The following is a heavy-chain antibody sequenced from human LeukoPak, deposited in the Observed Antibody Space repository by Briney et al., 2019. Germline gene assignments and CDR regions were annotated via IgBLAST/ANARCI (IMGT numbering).Heavy chain of an antibody. J-gene: IGHJ5*02. CDR3: ARQAGDFWSGLMGFDP. D-gene: IGHD3-3*01. Sequence: SETLSLTCTVSGGSISSYYWSWIRQPPGKGLEWIGYIYTSGSTNYNPSLKSRVTISVDTSKNQFSLKLSSVTAADTAVYYCARQAGDFWSGLMGFDPWGQGTLVTVSS. V-gene: IGHV4-4*09. CDR1: GGSISSYY. CDR2: IYTSGST.